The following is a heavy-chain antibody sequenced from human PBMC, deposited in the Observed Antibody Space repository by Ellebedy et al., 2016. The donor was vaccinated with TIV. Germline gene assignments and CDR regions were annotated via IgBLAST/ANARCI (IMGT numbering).Heavy chain of an antibody. CDR1: GFTFSNSN. CDR2: ISTGSRNI. D-gene: IGHD5-18*01. CDR3: ARDGAYNYDTYWYFDL. J-gene: IGHJ2*01. Sequence: GGSLRLSREASGFTFSNSNLNWVRQAPGKGLEWVSYISTGSRNIYYADSVKGRFTISRDNAKNSLYLHMNSLRDEDTAVYYCARDGAYNYDTYWYFDLWGRGTLVTVSS. V-gene: IGHV3-48*02.